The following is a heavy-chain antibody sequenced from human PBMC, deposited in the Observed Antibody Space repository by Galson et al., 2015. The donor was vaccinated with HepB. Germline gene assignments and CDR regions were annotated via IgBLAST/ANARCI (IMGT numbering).Heavy chain of an antibody. D-gene: IGHD2-15*01. CDR3: ARRGVVAATSPGADAFDI. CDR1: GGTFSSYA. CDR2: IIPIFGTA. V-gene: IGHV1-69*06. J-gene: IGHJ3*02. Sequence: SVKVSCKASGGTFSSYAISWVRQAPGQGLEWMGGIIPIFGTANYAQKFQGRVTITADKSTSTAYMELSSLRSEDTAVYYCARRGVVAATSPGADAFDIWGQGTMVTVSS.